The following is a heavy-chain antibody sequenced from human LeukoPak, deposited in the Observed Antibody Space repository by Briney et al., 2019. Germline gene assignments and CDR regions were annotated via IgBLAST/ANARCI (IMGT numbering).Heavy chain of an antibody. CDR2: ISGDGGST. J-gene: IGHJ3*02. CDR3: AKDILGAPGGYSGDDAFDI. CDR1: GFTFDDYA. Sequence: QPGGSLRPSCAASGFTFDDYAMHWVRQAPGKGLEWVSLISGDGGSTYYANSVKGRFTISRDNSKNSLYLQMSSLRTEDTALYYCAKDILGAPGGYSGDDAFDIWGQGTMVTVS. D-gene: IGHD5-12*01. V-gene: IGHV3-43*02.